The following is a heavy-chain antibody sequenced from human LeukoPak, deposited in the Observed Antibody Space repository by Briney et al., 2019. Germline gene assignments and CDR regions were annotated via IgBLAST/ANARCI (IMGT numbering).Heavy chain of an antibody. Sequence: SETLSLTCPVSGGSISSGSYYWSWIRQPAGKGLGWIGRIYTSGSTNYDPSLKSRVTISVDTSKNQFSLKLSSVTAADTAVYYCARAYSDLGPYRYFDLWGRGTLVTVSS. V-gene: IGHV4-61*02. CDR3: ARAYSDLGPYRYFDL. CDR1: GGSISSGSYY. J-gene: IGHJ2*01. D-gene: IGHD4-17*01. CDR2: IYTSGST.